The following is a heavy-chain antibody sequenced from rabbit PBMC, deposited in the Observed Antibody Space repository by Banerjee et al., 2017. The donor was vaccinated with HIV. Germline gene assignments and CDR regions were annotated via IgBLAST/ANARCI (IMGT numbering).Heavy chain of an antibody. CDR2: IYTGSSGDT. Sequence: QEQLVEYGGDLVQPEGSLTLTCKASGLDFSSSYWICWVRQAPGKGLEWIGTIYTGSSGDTYYASWAKGRFTTSKTSSTTVTLQMTSLTAADTATYFCARGVSGYGYHLWGQGTLVTVS. J-gene: IGHJ3*01. D-gene: IGHD6-1*01. CDR1: GLDFSSSYW. CDR3: ARGVSGYGYHL. V-gene: IGHV1S45*01.